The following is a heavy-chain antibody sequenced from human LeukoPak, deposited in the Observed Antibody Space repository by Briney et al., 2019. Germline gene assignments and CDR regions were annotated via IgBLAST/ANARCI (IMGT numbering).Heavy chain of an antibody. J-gene: IGHJ3*02. Sequence: LVKVSCKASGGTFSSYTISWVRQAPGQGLEWMGRIIPILGIANYAQKFQGGVTITADKSTSTAYMELSSLRSEDTAVYYCASQDPGYCSSTSCYDAFDIWGQGTMVTVSS. V-gene: IGHV1-69*02. CDR1: GGTFSSYT. CDR3: ASQDPGYCSSTSCYDAFDI. CDR2: IIPILGIA. D-gene: IGHD2-2*01.